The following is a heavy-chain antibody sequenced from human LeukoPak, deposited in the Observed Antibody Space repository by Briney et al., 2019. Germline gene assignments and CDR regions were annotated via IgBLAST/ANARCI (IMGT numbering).Heavy chain of an antibody. Sequence: SETLSLTCAVSGGSISSSNWWSWVRQPPGKGLEWIGEINHSGSTNYNPSLKSRVTISVDTSKNQFSLKLSSVTAADTAVYYCARGKDYYYYYMDVWGKGTTVTVSS. CDR2: INHSGST. CDR3: ARGKDYYYYYMDV. J-gene: IGHJ6*03. V-gene: IGHV4-4*02. CDR1: GGSISSSNW.